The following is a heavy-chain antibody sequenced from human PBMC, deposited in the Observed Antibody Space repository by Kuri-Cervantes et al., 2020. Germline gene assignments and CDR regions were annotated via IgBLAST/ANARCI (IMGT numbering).Heavy chain of an antibody. CDR3: ARVAVEYSSGWYDNYYYGMDV. Sequence: GESLKISCAASGFTFSSYGMHWVRQAPGKGLEWVSYISSSGSTIYYADSVKGRFTISRDNAKNSLYLQMNSLRAEDTAVYYCARVAVEYSSGWYDNYYYGMDVWGQGTTVTVSS. CDR1: GFTFSSYG. J-gene: IGHJ6*02. D-gene: IGHD6-19*01. V-gene: IGHV3-48*04. CDR2: ISSSGSTI.